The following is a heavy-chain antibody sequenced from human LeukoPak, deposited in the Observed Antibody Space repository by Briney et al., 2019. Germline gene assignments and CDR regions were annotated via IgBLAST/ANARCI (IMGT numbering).Heavy chain of an antibody. CDR3: ARDFLRGTAMVIHWDAFDI. CDR2: ISYDGSNK. V-gene: IGHV3-30-3*01. Sequence: GGSLRLSCAASGFTFSSYAMHWVRQAPGKGLEWVAVISYDGSNKYYADSVKGRFTISRDNSKNTLYLQMNSLRADDTAVYYCARDFLRGTAMVIHWDAFDIWGQGTMVTVSS. D-gene: IGHD5-18*01. J-gene: IGHJ3*02. CDR1: GFTFSSYA.